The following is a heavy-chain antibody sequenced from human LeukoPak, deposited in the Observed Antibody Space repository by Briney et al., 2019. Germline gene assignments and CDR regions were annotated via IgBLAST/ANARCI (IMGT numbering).Heavy chain of an antibody. Sequence: GRSLRLSCVVSGITLSNYGMSWVRQAPGKWLEWVAGISDRGGSTNYADSVKGRFTISRDNPKNTLYLQMNSLRSEDTAVYFCAKRGVVIRAVLVVGFHKEAYYFDSWGQGALVTVSS. CDR3: AKRGVVIRAVLVVGFHKEAYYFDS. CDR2: ISDRGGST. V-gene: IGHV3-23*01. CDR1: GITLSNYG. J-gene: IGHJ4*02. D-gene: IGHD2-15*01.